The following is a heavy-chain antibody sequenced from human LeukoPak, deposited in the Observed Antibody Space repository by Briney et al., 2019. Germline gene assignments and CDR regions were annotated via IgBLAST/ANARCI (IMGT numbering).Heavy chain of an antibody. CDR3: VYGGSYYVA. CDR1: GFTFASYW. CDR2: IKEDGSEK. Sequence: GGSLRLSCAASGFTFASYWMTWVRQAPGKGLELVANIKEDGSEKYYVDSVKGRFTISRDNAKNSLYLQMSRLRAEDTALYYCVYGGSYYVAWGQGTLVTVSS. V-gene: IGHV3-7*01. D-gene: IGHD1-26*01. J-gene: IGHJ5*02.